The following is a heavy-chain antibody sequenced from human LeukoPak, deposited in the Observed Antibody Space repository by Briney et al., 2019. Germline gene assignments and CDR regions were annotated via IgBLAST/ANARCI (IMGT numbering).Heavy chain of an antibody. CDR3: ARSGGYKGLDY. CDR2: INHSGST. J-gene: IGHJ4*02. Sequence: PSETLSLTCAVYGGSFSGYYWSWIRQPPGKGLEWIGEINHSGSTNYNPSLKSRVTISVDTSKNQFSLKLSSVTAADTAVYYCARSGGYKGLDYWGQGTLVTVSS. D-gene: IGHD5-12*01. CDR1: GGSFSGYY. V-gene: IGHV4-34*01.